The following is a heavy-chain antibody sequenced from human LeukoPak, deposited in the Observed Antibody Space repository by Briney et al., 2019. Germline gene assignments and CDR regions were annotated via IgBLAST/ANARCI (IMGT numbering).Heavy chain of an antibody. V-gene: IGHV3-30*18. D-gene: IGHD6-19*01. CDR1: GFTFSSYG. CDR3: AKEARPTAVAGSHFDY. J-gene: IGHJ4*02. Sequence: GTSLRLSCAASGFTFSSYGMHWVRQAPGKGLESVALISYDGSKKYYTDSVKGRFTISRDNSKSTLSLEMSTVRAEDTAVYYCAKEARPTAVAGSHFDYWGLGTLVTVSS. CDR2: ISYDGSKK.